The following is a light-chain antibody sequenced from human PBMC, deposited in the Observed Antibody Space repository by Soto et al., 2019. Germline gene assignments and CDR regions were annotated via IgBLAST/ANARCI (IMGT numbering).Light chain of an antibody. CDR2: SAS. CDR1: QSISRY. J-gene: IGKJ5*01. Sequence: IQITQSPSSLSASVGDRVSITCRASQSISRYLNWYQQKPGRATQILMYSASSLQSGVPSRFSGSGSGTEFTLAIRSLQTEESATYDCQKTNSFTITVGQGTRLEIK. V-gene: IGKV1-39*01. CDR3: QKTNSFTIT.